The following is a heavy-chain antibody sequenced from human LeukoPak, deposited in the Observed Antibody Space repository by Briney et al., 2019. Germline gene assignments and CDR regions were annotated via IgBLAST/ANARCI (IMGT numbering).Heavy chain of an antibody. CDR3: ARGKAYYYDSSATICDY. J-gene: IGHJ4*02. D-gene: IGHD3-22*01. Sequence: QPGGSLRLSCAASGFTFSSYEMNWVRQAPGKGLEWVSHISSSGSTIYYADSVKGRFTISRDNAKNSLYLQMNSLRAEDTAVYYCARGKAYYYDSSATICDYWGQGTLVTVSS. CDR2: ISSSGSTI. CDR1: GFTFSSYE. V-gene: IGHV3-48*03.